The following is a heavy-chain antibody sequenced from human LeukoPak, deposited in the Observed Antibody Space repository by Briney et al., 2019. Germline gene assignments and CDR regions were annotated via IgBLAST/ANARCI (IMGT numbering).Heavy chain of an antibody. V-gene: IGHV1-2*02. J-gene: IGHJ4*02. CDR3: ARALAAAATH. Sequence: ASVKVSCKASGYTFTGYYMHWVRQAPGQGLEWMGWINPNSGGTNYAQKFQGRVTMTRDTPVSIAYMELNRVRSDDTAVYYCARALAAAATHWGQGTLVTVCS. CDR2: INPNSGGT. D-gene: IGHD6-13*01. CDR1: GYTFTGYY.